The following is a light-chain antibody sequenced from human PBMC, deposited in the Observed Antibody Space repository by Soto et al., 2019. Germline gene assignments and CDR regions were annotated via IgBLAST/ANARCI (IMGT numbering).Light chain of an antibody. CDR3: QQYGSSAPIT. CDR2: GAS. Sequence: IVMTQSPATLSVSPGERATLSCRASQSVSIYLAWYQQKPGQAPRLLIYGASIRATGIPDRFSGSGSDTDFTLTISRLEPEDFALYYCQQYGSSAPITFGQGTRLEIK. J-gene: IGKJ5*01. CDR1: QSVSIY. V-gene: IGKV3-20*01.